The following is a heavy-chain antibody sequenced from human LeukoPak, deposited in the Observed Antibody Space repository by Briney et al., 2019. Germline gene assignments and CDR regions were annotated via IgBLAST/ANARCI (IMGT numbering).Heavy chain of an antibody. V-gene: IGHV1-3*01. J-gene: IGHJ3*02. CDR1: GYTLTSYA. CDR3: ARDNLWFGEFNDAFDI. CDR2: INAGNGNT. Sequence: ASVKVSCKASGYTLTSYAMHWVRQAPGQRLEWMGWINAGNGNTKYSQKFQGRVTITRDTSASTAYMELSSLRSEDTAVYYCARDNLWFGEFNDAFDIWGQGTMVTVSS. D-gene: IGHD3-10*01.